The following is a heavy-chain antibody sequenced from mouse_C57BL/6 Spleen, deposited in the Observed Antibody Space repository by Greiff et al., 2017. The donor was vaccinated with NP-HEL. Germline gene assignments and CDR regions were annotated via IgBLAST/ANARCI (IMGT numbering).Heavy chain of an antibody. Sequence: EVKLQESGPGLVKPSQSLSLTCSVTGYSITSGYYWNWIRQFPGNKLEWMGYISYDGSNNYNPSLKNRISITRDTSKNQFFLKLNSVTTEDTATYYCARGGTTVVAGFDYWGQGTTLTVSS. CDR3: ARGGTTVVAGFDY. J-gene: IGHJ2*01. V-gene: IGHV3-6*01. CDR1: GYSITSGYY. D-gene: IGHD1-1*01. CDR2: ISYDGSN.